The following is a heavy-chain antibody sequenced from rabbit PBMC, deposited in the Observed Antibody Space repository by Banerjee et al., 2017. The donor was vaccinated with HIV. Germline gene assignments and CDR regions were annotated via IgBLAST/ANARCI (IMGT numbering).Heavy chain of an antibody. CDR3: ARNNRL. CDR1: GFSGSSSYY. V-gene: IGHV1S40*01. Sequence: QSLEESGGDLVKPEGSLTLTCTASGFSGSSSYYMCWVRQAPGKGLEWIACIYVGGSGNTYYASWAKGRFTISKTSSTTVTLQMTSLTAADTATYFCARNNRLWGQGTLATVS. CDR2: IYVGGSGNT. J-gene: IGHJ4*01.